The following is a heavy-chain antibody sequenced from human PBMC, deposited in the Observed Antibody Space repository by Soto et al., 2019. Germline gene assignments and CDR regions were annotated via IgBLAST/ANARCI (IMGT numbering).Heavy chain of an antibody. V-gene: IGHV3-30*18. Sequence: QVQLVESGGGVVQPWRYLRLSCAASGFTFSSYGMHWVRQAPGKGLEWVAVISYDGSNKYYADSVKGRFTISRDNSNNTLYLQMKSLRDEDTAVYYCAKEGGVGATDYWGQGTLVTVSS. D-gene: IGHD1-26*01. J-gene: IGHJ4*02. CDR2: ISYDGSNK. CDR1: GFTFSSYG. CDR3: AKEGGVGATDY.